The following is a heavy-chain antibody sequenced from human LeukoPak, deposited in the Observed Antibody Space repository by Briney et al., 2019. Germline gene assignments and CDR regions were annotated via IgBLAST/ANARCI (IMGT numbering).Heavy chain of an antibody. Sequence: SETLSLTCAVYGGSFSGYYWSWIRQPPGKGLEWIGEINHSGSTNYNPSLKSRVTISVDTSKNQFSLKLSSVTAADTAVYYCAREKIQLSSEYYYYYYYMDVWGKGTTVTVSS. CDR1: GGSFSGYY. D-gene: IGHD5-18*01. CDR3: AREKIQLSSEYYYYYYYMDV. J-gene: IGHJ6*03. CDR2: INHSGST. V-gene: IGHV4-34*01.